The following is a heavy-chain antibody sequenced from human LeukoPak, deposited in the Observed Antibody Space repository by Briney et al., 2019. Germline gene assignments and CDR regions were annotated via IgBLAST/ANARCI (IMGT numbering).Heavy chain of an antibody. J-gene: IGHJ4*02. D-gene: IGHD2-2*01. V-gene: IGHV3-30*18. CDR1: GFSFSGYG. CDR3: AKDSTTVLDY. Sequence: PGGSLRLSCAASGFSFSGYGMHWARQAPGKGLEWVALISYDGSKKYYADSVKGRFTISRDNFENTLHLQMNSLRSEDTAMYYCAKDSTTVLDYWGEGTRVTVSS. CDR2: ISYDGSKK.